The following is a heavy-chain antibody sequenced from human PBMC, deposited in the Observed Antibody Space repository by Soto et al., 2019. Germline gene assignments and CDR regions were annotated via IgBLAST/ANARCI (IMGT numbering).Heavy chain of an antibody. Sequence: PSETLSLTCTVSGGSISSYYWSWIRQPPGKGLEWIGYIYYSGSTNYNPSLKSRVTISVDTSKNQFSLKLSSVTAADTAVYYCARGHYDFWSGYRPEGWFDPWGQGTLVTVS. CDR3: ARGHYDFWSGYRPEGWFDP. CDR2: IYYSGST. J-gene: IGHJ5*02. D-gene: IGHD3-3*01. CDR1: GGSISSYY. V-gene: IGHV4-59*01.